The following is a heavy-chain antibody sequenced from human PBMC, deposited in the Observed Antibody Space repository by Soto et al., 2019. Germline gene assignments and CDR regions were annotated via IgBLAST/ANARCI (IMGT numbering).Heavy chain of an antibody. D-gene: IGHD2-21*02. V-gene: IGHV1-69*01. CDR3: ARDQLVYCGGDCYYFDY. CDR2: IIPIFGTA. J-gene: IGHJ4*02. Sequence: QVQLVQSGAEVKKPGSSVKVSCKASGGTFSSYAISWVRQAPGQGLEWMGGIIPIFGTANYAQKFQGRVTITADESTSTAYMELSRLRSEDTAVYYCARDQLVYCGGDCYYFDYWGQGTLVTVSS. CDR1: GGTFSSYA.